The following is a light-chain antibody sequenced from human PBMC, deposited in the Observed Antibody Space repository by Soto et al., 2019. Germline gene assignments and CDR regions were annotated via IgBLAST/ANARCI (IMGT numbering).Light chain of an antibody. CDR3: QQYYSTPYT. J-gene: IGKJ2*01. CDR2: WAS. V-gene: IGKV4-1*01. CDR1: QSVLYSSNNKTY. Sequence: DIVMTQSPDSLDVSLGERATINCKSSQSVLYSSNNKTYLAWYQQKPGHPPKLLIYWASTRESGVPDRFSGSGSGTDFTLTISSLQAEDVAVYYCQQYYSTPYTFGQGTKLEIK.